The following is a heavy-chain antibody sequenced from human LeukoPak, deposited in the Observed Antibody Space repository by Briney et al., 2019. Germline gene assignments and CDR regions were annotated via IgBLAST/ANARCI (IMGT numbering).Heavy chain of an antibody. D-gene: IGHD1-26*01. J-gene: IGHJ4*02. Sequence: NPSETLSLTCTVSGDSISSSNSYWGWIRQPPGKGLEGMGSMWFGATTSYDPSLKSRITISTDPSKNQFHMNLSSVTAAATALYYCARGRRGSYFQDYWGQGTLVTVSS. V-gene: IGHV4-39*06. CDR1: GDSISSSNSY. CDR2: MWFGATT. CDR3: ARGRRGSYFQDY.